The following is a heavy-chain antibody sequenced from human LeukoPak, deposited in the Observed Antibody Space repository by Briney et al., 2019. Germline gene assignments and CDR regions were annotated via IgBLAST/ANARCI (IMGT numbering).Heavy chain of an antibody. V-gene: IGHV5-51*01. CDR2: IYPGDSYT. Sequence: KRGESLKISCKGSGYRFTIYWIAWVRQIPGKGLAWMGIIYPGDSYTRYSPSFQGQVTTSADKSISTAHLQWSSLKASDTAMYYCARGYYDSSGYFDYWGQGTLVTVSS. D-gene: IGHD3-22*01. J-gene: IGHJ4*02. CDR3: ARGYYDSSGYFDY. CDR1: GYRFTIYW.